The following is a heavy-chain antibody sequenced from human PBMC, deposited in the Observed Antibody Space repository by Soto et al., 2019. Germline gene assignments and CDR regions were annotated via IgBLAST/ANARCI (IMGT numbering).Heavy chain of an antibody. J-gene: IGHJ6*02. D-gene: IGHD5-18*01. Sequence: GGSPRASSAAPGFPFCSVWVSLVRQAPGEGGEWVANIKQDGSEKYYVDSVKGRFTISRDNAKNSLHLQMNSLRAEDTAVYYCAGESNTAMGHYYYYGMDVWGQGTTVTVSS. V-gene: IGHV3-7*01. CDR2: IKQDGSEK. CDR3: AGESNTAMGHYYYYGMDV. CDR1: GFPFCSVW.